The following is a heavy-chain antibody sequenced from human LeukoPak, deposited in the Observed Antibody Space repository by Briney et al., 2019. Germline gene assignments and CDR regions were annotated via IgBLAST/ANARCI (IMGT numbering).Heavy chain of an antibody. CDR1: GFTFSDYY. D-gene: IGHD3-10*01. V-gene: IGHV3-11*01. Sequence: PGGSLRLSCAASGFTFSDYYMSWIRQAPGKGLEWVSYISSSGSTIYYADSVKGRFTISRDNAKNSLYLQMNSLRAEDTAVYYCARDELLWFGELLYQHYYYYGMDVWGQGTTVTVSS. CDR3: ARDELLWFGELLYQHYYYYGMDV. J-gene: IGHJ6*02. CDR2: ISSSGSTI.